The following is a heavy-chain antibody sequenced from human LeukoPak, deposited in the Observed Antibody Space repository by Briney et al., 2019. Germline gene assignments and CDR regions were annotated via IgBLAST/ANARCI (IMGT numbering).Heavy chain of an antibody. J-gene: IGHJ4*02. CDR3: ARSGGRWYFDY. Sequence: ASVKVSCKASGYTFTGYAMHWVRQAPGQRLGWMGWTNAGNGNTKHSQKFQGRVTITRDTSASTAYIELSSLRSEDTAVYYCARSGGRWYFDYWGQGTLVTVSS. D-gene: IGHD1-26*01. CDR2: TNAGNGNT. V-gene: IGHV1-3*01. CDR1: GYTFTGYA.